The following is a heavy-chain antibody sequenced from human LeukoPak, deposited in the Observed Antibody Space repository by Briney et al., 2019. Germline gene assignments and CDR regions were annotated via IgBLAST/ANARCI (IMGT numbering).Heavy chain of an antibody. CDR2: KWFDGGKT. Sequence: SLSLACTSSRFTLSNFGMQWVSHAPSRGREWVAVKWFDGGKTYPAESVERRFAISRANSKNTLYLQMNSMRGEDTAVYYCARDGYGDNGFGGGMDVWGKGTTVAVSS. CDR1: RFTLSNFG. J-gene: IGHJ6*04. CDR3: ARDGYGDNGFGGGMDV. D-gene: IGHD4-17*01. V-gene: IGHV3-33*01.